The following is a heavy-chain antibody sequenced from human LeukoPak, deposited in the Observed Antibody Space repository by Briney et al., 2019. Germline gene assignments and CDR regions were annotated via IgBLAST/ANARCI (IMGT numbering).Heavy chain of an antibody. CDR3: AKVVSGHHFDY. CDR1: GFTFSSYT. V-gene: IGHV3-21*04. Sequence: GGSLRLSCAGSGFTFSSYTMNWVRQAPGKGLEWVSSISGSATYIYYADSVRGRFTISRDDAKNSLFLHMNTLRAEDTAVYYCAKVVSGHHFDYWGQGTLVTVSS. J-gene: IGHJ4*02. D-gene: IGHD1-26*01. CDR2: ISGSATYI.